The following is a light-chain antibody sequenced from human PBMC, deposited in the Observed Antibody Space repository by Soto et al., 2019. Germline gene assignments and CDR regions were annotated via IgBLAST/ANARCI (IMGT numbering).Light chain of an antibody. CDR3: SARDDSLSGVV. CDR1: SSNIGSNH. V-gene: IGLV1-47*01. Sequence: QSVLTQPPSTSGTPGQRVTISCSGSSSNIGSNHVYWYQQFPGMAPKLLMYRSDQRPTGVPDRFSGSKSGTSASLAISGLRYDDEADYYCSARDDSLSGVVFGGGIKLTVL. J-gene: IGLJ2*01. CDR2: RSD.